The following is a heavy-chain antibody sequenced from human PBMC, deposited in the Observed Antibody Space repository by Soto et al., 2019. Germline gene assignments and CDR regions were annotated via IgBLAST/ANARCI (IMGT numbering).Heavy chain of an antibody. Sequence: QITLKESGPTLVKPTQTLTLTCTFSGFSLSTSGVGVGWIRQPPGRALEWLAVIYWNDEMHYSPSLKSRLTITKDTSKNQVVLTMTNMDPVDTATYYCAHRRVGDGLGYWGQGTLVTVSS. CDR1: GFSLSTSGVG. V-gene: IGHV2-5*01. D-gene: IGHD2-21*01. CDR2: IYWNDEM. J-gene: IGHJ4*02. CDR3: AHRRVGDGLGY.